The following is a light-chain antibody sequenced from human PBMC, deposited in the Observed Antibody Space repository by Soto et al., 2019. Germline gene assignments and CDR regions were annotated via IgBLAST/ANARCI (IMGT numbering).Light chain of an antibody. V-gene: IGLV1-40*01. Sequence: QSVLTQPPSVSGAPGQRVTISCTGSSSNIGAGYDVHWYQQLPGTAPKLLIYVNSNRPSGVPDRFSGSKSGTSASLAITGLQAEDEADYYFQSYDSSLSALFGGGTKLTVL. CDR1: SSNIGAGYD. J-gene: IGLJ3*02. CDR3: QSYDSSLSAL. CDR2: VNS.